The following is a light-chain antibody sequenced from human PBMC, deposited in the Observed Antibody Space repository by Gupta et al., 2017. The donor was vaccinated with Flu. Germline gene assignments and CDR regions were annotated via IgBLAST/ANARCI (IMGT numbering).Light chain of an antibody. CDR3: SSYSSSDIQG. CDR2: EVS. J-gene: IGLJ2*01. V-gene: IGLV2-14*01. CDR1: SSDVGGYDY. Sequence: QSALTQPASVSGSPGQSITISCSGTSSDVGGYDYVSWYQHHPGRAHKLIIFEVSKRASGVSTRFSGSKAGNTASLTISGLKEEDEADYYCSSYSSSDIQGFGGGTRLTVL.